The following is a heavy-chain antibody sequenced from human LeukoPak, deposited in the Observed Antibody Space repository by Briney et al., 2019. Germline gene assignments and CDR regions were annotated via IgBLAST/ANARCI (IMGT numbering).Heavy chain of an antibody. Sequence: VGSLRLSCAASGFIFNSYAMSWVRQAPGKGLEWVSTISDIGLSTYYADSVKGRLTISRDNSKNTLSLLLSSLRADDTAIYYCARISLRAFDVWGQGTTVTVSS. CDR3: ARISLRAFDV. V-gene: IGHV3-23*01. J-gene: IGHJ3*01. D-gene: IGHD2/OR15-2a*01. CDR1: GFIFNSYA. CDR2: ISDIGLST.